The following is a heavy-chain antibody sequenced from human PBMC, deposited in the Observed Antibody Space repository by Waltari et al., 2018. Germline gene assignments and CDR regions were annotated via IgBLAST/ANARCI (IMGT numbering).Heavy chain of an antibody. V-gene: IGHV4-38-2*02. D-gene: IGHD3-16*01. CDR2: IYHSGNT. Sequence: QVQLQESGPGLVKPSETLSLTCAVSGYSISSGYYCGWIRQPPGKGLEWIGSIYHSGNTYYNSALKIRVTISVDTSKNQCSLKLSSVTAADTAVYYCARDGNGGDYWGQGTLVTVSS. CDR3: ARDGNGGDY. J-gene: IGHJ4*02. CDR1: GYSISSGYY.